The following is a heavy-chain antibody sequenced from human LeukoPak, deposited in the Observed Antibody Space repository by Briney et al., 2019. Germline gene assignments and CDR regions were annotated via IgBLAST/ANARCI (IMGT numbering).Heavy chain of an antibody. CDR3: AKDPNGDYIGTFDI. D-gene: IGHD4-17*01. J-gene: IGHJ3*02. Sequence: GGSLRLSCTASGFTVSSNCMSWVRQAPGKGLEWVSLIYSVGDTYYADSVKGRFTISRDNSKNTLYLQMNSLRAEDTAVYYCAKDPNGDYIGTFDIWGQGTMVTVSS. V-gene: IGHV3-53*01. CDR2: IYSVGDT. CDR1: GFTVSSNC.